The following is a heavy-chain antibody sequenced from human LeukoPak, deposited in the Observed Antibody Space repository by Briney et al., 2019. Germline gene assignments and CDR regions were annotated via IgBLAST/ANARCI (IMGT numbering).Heavy chain of an antibody. CDR3: ARDFDGSGSSY. V-gene: IGHV3-48*01. D-gene: IGHD3-10*01. CDR2: ISSSSSTT. Sequence: PGGSLRLSCAASGFTFSSYSMNWVRQAPGKGLEWVSYISSSSSTTYHADSVKGRFTISRDNAKNSLYLQMNSLRVEDTAVYYCARDFDGSGSSYWGQGTLATVSS. J-gene: IGHJ4*02. CDR1: GFTFSSYS.